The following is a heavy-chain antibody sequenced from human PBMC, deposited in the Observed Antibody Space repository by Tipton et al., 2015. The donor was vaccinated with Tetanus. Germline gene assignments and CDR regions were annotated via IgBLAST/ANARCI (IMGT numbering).Heavy chain of an antibody. CDR3: ARDRGGGRVVRLNWFDP. Sequence: TLSLTCSVSGGSISGSPYFWNWLRHQPGKGLEWIGYIYYSGSTYYNPSLESRVTISVDTSKNQFSLNLTSVTAADTAIYYCARDRGGGRVVRLNWFDPWGQGTLVTVSS. CDR1: GGSISGSPYF. J-gene: IGHJ5*02. V-gene: IGHV4-31*03. CDR2: IYYSGST. D-gene: IGHD3-10*01.